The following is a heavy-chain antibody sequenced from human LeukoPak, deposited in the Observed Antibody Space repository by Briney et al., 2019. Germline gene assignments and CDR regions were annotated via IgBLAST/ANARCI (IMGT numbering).Heavy chain of an antibody. V-gene: IGHV3-15*01. CDR3: ANIFGGNSHRSDY. J-gene: IGHJ4*02. D-gene: IGHD4-23*01. Sequence: PGGSLRLSCAASGFTFSSAWMSWVRQAPGQGLEWLGRIKTKTDGGTTDYAAPVKGRFTISRDDSKDTLYLQMNSLKSNDTAVYYCANIFGGNSHRSDYWGQGTLVTVSS. CDR1: GFTFSSAW. CDR2: IKTKTDGGTT.